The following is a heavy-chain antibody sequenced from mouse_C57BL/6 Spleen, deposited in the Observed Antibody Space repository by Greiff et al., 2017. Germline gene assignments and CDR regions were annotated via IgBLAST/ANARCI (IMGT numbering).Heavy chain of an antibody. CDR1: GYTFTDYY. J-gene: IGHJ3*01. CDR2: INPNNGGT. V-gene: IGHV1-26*01. CDR3: ARPNMSRRRGWFAY. Sequence: VQLQQSGPELVKPGASVKLSCKASGYTFTDYYMNWVKQSPGKSLEWIGDINPNNGGTGYNQKFKGKATLTADNSSSTAYMELRSLTSEDSAVYYCARPNMSRRRGWFAYWGQGTLVTVSA. D-gene: IGHD2-4*01.